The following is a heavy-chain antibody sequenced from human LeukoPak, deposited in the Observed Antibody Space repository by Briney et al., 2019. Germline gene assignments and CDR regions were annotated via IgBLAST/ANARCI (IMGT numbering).Heavy chain of an antibody. CDR3: ARDLYGDAPGKGY. J-gene: IGHJ4*02. CDR1: GGTFSSYA. D-gene: IGHD4-17*01. Sequence: SVKVSCKASGGTFSSYAISWVRQAPGQGLEWMGGIIPIFGTANYAQKFQGRVTITRDTSASTAYMELSSLRSEDTAVYYCARDLYGDAPGKGYWGQGTLVTVSS. CDR2: IIPIFGTA. V-gene: IGHV1-69*05.